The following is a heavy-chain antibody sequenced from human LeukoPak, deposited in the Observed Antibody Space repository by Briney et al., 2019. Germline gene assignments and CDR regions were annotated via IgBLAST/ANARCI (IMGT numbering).Heavy chain of an antibody. CDR1: GFTFSSYW. D-gene: IGHD2-15*01. CDR3: ARGSAYCSGGSCYGFPYGMDV. J-gene: IGHJ6*02. CDR2: INSDVSST. Sequence: GGSLRLSCAASGFTFSSYWMHWVRQAPGKGLVWVSRINSDVSSTSYADCVKGRFTISRDNAKNTLYLQMNSLRADDTAVYYCARGSAYCSGGSCYGFPYGMDVWGQGTTVTVSS. V-gene: IGHV3-74*01.